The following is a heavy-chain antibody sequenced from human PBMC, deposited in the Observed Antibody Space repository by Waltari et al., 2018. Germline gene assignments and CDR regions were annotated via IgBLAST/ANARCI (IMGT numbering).Heavy chain of an antibody. CDR1: GFSLSTSGVG. V-gene: IGHV2-5*02. CDR2: IFWDDEK. J-gene: IGHJ4*02. CDR3: AHLYCSNTTCHLFDY. D-gene: IGHD2-2*01. Sequence: QITLKESGPTLVKPTQTLTLTCPFSGFSLSTSGVGVGWIRQPPGKALDWLTLIFWDDEKRYSPSLKSRLTITKDTSKNQVVLAMTNMDPADTATYYCAHLYCSNTTCHLFDYWGQGTLVTVSS.